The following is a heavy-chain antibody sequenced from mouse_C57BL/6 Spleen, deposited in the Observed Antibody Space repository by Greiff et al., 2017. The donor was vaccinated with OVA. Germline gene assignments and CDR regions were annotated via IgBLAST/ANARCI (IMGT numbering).Heavy chain of an antibody. J-gene: IGHJ2*01. CDR3: ARGGTMVKDYFDY. Sequence: EVQLVESVAELVRPGASVKLSCTASGFNIKNTYMHWVQQRPEQGLEWIGRIDPANGNTKYAPKFQGKATINADKSSNTAYLQLISLTFEDTAIYYCARGGTMVKDYFDYWGQGTTLTVSS. CDR1: GFNIKNTY. CDR2: IDPANGNT. V-gene: IGHV14-3*01. D-gene: IGHD2-2*01.